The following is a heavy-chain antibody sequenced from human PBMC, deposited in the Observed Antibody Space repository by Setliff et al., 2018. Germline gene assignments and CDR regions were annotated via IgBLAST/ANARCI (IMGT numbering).Heavy chain of an antibody. V-gene: IGHV1-18*01. CDR3: ARDSSRSGSSGDLHY. CDR2: IIPYTGKT. CDR1: GYALTDSV. Sequence: ASVKVSCKTSGYALTDSVVSWVRQAPGQGLEWVGWIIPYTGKTYYAPKFEGRVIMTTDTSTSTAYMEMRSLRSDVTAVYFCARDSSRSGSSGDLHYWGQGTLVTVSS. J-gene: IGHJ4*02. D-gene: IGHD6-13*01.